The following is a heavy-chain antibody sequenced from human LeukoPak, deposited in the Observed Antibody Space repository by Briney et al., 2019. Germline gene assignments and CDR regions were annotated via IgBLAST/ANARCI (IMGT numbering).Heavy chain of an antibody. J-gene: IGHJ1*01. CDR2: IYYSGST. Sequence: SETLSLTCTVSGGSISSYYWSWIRQPPGKGLEWIGYIYYSGSTNYNPSLKSRVTMSVDRSKNQFSLKLTSVTAADTAVYYCARDVGARLPGYWGQGTLVTVSS. CDR3: ARDVGARLPGY. V-gene: IGHV4-59*12. CDR1: GGSISSYY. D-gene: IGHD6-6*01.